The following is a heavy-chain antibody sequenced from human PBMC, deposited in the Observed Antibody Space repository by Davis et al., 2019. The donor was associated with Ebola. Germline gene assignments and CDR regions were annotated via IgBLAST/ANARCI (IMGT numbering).Heavy chain of an antibody. D-gene: IGHD2-15*01. Sequence: MPSETLSLTCAVSGGTTSRGGYPWSWIGQPPGKGLECNGYIYHSGSTYYNPSLKSRVTISVDRSKNQFSLKLSSVTAADTAGYYCARVSCSGGSCSLLDSWGKGTLVSVSS. J-gene: IGHJ4*02. CDR1: GGTTSRGGYP. CDR3: ARVSCSGGSCSLLDS. V-gene: IGHV4-30-2*01. CDR2: IYHSGST.